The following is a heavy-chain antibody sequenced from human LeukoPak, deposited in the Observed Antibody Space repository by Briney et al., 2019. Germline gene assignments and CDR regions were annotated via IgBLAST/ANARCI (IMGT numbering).Heavy chain of an antibody. Sequence: GSSVKVSCKASGYTFTGYYMHWVRQAPGQGLEWMGWINPNSGGTNYAQKFQGRVTMTRDTSISTAYMELSRLRSDDTAVYYCATDFGVVIMGGRDAFDIWGQGTMVTVSS. CDR3: ATDFGVVIMGGRDAFDI. V-gene: IGHV1-2*02. CDR2: INPNSGGT. J-gene: IGHJ3*02. CDR1: GYTFTGYY. D-gene: IGHD3-3*01.